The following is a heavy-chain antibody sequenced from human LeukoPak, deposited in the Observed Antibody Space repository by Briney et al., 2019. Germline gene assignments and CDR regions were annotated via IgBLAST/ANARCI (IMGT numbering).Heavy chain of an antibody. CDR3: AKSPTLSYSSSRSIDY. CDR1: GFTFSSYA. D-gene: IGHD6-13*01. CDR2: ISGSGGST. V-gene: IGHV3-23*01. J-gene: IGHJ4*02. Sequence: GGCLRLSCAASGFTFSSYAMSWVRQAPGKGLEWVSAISGSGGSTYYADSVKGRFTISRDNSKNTLYLQMNSLRAEDTAVYYCAKSPTLSYSSSRSIDYWGQGTLVTVSS.